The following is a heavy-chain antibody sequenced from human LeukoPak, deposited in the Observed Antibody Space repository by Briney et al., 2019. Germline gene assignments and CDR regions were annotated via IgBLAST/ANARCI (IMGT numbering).Heavy chain of an antibody. V-gene: IGHV3-66*01. CDR1: GFTVSSNY. Sequence: GGSLRLSCAASGFTVSSNYMSWVRQAPGKGLEWVSVIYSGGSTYYADSVKGRFTISRDNSKNTLYLQMNSLRAEDTAVYYCARELSGSYYNDRVEDYWGQGTLVTVSS. J-gene: IGHJ4*02. D-gene: IGHD3-10*01. CDR2: IYSGGST. CDR3: ARELSGSYYNDRVEDY.